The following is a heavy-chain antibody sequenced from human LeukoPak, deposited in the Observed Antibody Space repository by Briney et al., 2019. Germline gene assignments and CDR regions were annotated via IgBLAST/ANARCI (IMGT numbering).Heavy chain of an antibody. CDR3: ARDPEGHGYYFDY. D-gene: IGHD3-3*01. CDR1: GGSTSNYF. CDR2: IHTSGST. Sequence: SETLSLTCTVSGGSTSNYFCTWLRQSAGKGLEWIGRIHTSGSTNYNPSLKSRVSMSVDASKNQFSLKLSSVTAADTAVYYCARDPEGHGYYFDYWGQGALVTVSS. V-gene: IGHV4-4*07. J-gene: IGHJ4*02.